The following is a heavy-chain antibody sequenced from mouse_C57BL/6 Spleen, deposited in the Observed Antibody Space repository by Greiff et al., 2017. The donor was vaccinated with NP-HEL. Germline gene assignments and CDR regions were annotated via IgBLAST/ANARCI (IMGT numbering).Heavy chain of an antibody. V-gene: IGHV1-52*01. D-gene: IGHD2-4*01. Sequence: QVQLQQPGAELVRPGSSVKLSCKASGHTFTSYWMHWVKQRPIQGLEWIGNIDPSDSETHYNQKFKDKATLTVDKSSSTAYMQLSSLTSEDSAVYYCARAHYDYDGSAMDYWGQGTSVTVSS. CDR2: IDPSDSET. CDR1: GHTFTSYW. J-gene: IGHJ4*01. CDR3: ARAHYDYDGSAMDY.